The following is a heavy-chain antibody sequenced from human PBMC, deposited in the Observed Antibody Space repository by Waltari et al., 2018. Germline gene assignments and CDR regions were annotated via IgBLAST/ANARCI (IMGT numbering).Heavy chain of an antibody. Sequence: EVQLVESGGGLVQPGGSLRLSCAASGFTLSSFWMNWVRQTPGEGLEWVAGRKQDGSEKYEADAVKGRFTNSRDNAKNSRYLQMNSLRAEDTAVYYCATSGWYCFDYWGQGTLVTVSS. CDR2: RKQDGSEK. D-gene: IGHD6-19*01. J-gene: IGHJ4*02. CDR1: GFTLSSFW. CDR3: ATSGWYCFDY. V-gene: IGHV3-7*01.